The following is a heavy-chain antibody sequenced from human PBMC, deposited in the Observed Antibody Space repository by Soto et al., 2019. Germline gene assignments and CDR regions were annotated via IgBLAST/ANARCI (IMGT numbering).Heavy chain of an antibody. CDR2: INHSGST. CDR3: ARAFNCSSTSCYRNWFDP. V-gene: IGHV4-34*01. CDR1: GGSFSGYY. J-gene: IGHJ5*02. Sequence: SETLSLTCAVYGGSFSGYYWSWIRQPPGKGLEWIGEINHSGSTNYNPSLKSRVTISVDTSKNQFSLKLSSVTAADTAVYYCARAFNCSSTSCYRNWFDPWGQGTLVTVSS. D-gene: IGHD2-2*02.